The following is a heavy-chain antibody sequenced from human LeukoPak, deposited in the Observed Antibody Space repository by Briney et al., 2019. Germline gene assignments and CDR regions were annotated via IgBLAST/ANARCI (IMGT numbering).Heavy chain of an antibody. V-gene: IGHV1-69*05. CDR2: IIPIFGTA. CDR1: GGTFSSYA. CDR3: ARGPELERFDY. Sequence: SVKVSCKASGGTFSSYAISWVRQAPGQGLEWIGGIIPIFGTANYAQKFQGRVTITTDESTSTAYMELSSLRSEDTAVYYCARGPELERFDYWGQGTLVTVSS. D-gene: IGHD1-1*01. J-gene: IGHJ4*02.